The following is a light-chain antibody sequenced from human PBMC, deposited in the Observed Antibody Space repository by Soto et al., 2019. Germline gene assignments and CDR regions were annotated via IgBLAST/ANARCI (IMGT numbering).Light chain of an antibody. V-gene: IGKV1-5*01. CDR2: DVS. CDR3: LHYDSYSWT. Sequence: DIQMTQSPSTLSGSVGDRVTITCRASRTISRWLAWYQQKPGKAPQLLIYDVSSLESGVPSRFSGSGSGTEFILTISSLQPDDFATYYCLHYDSYSWTFDQGTKVDIK. J-gene: IGKJ1*01. CDR1: RTISRW.